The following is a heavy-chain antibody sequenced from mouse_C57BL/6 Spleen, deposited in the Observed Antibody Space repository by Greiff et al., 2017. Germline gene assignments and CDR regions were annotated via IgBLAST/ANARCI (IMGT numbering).Heavy chain of an antibody. D-gene: IGHD4-1*01. CDR1: GFTFSDYY. Sequence: EVQLVESEGGLVQPGSSMKLSCTASGFTFSDYYMAWVRQVPEKGLEWVANINYDGSSTYYLDSLKSRFIISRDNAKNILYLQMSSLKSEDTATYYCARTGTGSNYFDYWGQGTTLTVSS. J-gene: IGHJ2*01. V-gene: IGHV5-16*01. CDR2: INYDGSST. CDR3: ARTGTGSNYFDY.